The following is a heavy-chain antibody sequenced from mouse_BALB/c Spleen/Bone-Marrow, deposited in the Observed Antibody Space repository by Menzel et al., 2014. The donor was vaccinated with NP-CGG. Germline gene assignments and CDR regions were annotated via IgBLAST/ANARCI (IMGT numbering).Heavy chain of an antibody. CDR2: IDPANGNT. V-gene: IGHV14-3*02. D-gene: IGHD1-1*01. CDR1: GLNIEDTY. CDR3: ARRLRSAMDY. J-gene: IGHJ4*01. Sequence: EVQLQQSGAELVKPGASVKLSCTASGLNIEDTYIHWVKQRPEQGLEWIGRIDPANGNTKYDPKFQGKATITADTSSNTAYLQLSSLTSEDTAVYYCARRLRSAMDYWGQGTSVTVSS.